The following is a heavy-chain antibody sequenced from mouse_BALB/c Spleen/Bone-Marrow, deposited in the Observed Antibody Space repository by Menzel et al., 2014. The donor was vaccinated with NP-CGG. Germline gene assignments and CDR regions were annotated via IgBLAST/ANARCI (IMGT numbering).Heavy chain of an antibody. V-gene: IGHV5-17*02. Sequence: EVKLMESGGGLVQPGGSRKLSCAASGFTFSSFAMHWVRQAPEKGLEWVAYISSGSSTIYYADTVMGRFTISRDNLKNTLFLQMTSLRSEDTAMYYCARSGSSSGYFDYWGQGTTLTVSS. J-gene: IGHJ2*01. D-gene: IGHD1-1*01. CDR1: GFTFSSFA. CDR2: ISSGSSTI. CDR3: ARSGSSSGYFDY.